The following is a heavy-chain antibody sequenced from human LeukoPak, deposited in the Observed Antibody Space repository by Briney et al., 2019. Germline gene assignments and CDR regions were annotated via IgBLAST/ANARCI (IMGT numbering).Heavy chain of an antibody. Sequence: GGSLRLSCADSGFTFSDYYMSWIRQAPGKGLEWVSYISSSSSYTNYADSVKGRFTISRDNAKNSLYLQMNSLRAEDTAVYYCARGGKGDIFTGHFDYWGHGTLVTVSS. J-gene: IGHJ4*01. D-gene: IGHD3-9*01. CDR2: ISSSSSYT. CDR3: ARGGKGDIFTGHFDY. V-gene: IGHV3-11*06. CDR1: GFTFSDYY.